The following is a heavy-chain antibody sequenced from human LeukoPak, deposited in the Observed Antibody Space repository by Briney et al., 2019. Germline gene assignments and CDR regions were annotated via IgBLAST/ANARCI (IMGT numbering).Heavy chain of an antibody. V-gene: IGHV3-21*01. CDR3: ARGGGYCGGDCYGIDY. D-gene: IGHD2-21*01. Sequence: GGSLRLSCAASRFTFSSYTMIWVRQAPGKGLEWVLSISSSSSYVYYADSVKGRFTISRDDAKNSLYLQMNSLRAEDTAVYYCARGGGYCGGDCYGIDYWGQGTLVTVSS. CDR1: RFTFSSYT. CDR2: ISSSSSYV. J-gene: IGHJ4*02.